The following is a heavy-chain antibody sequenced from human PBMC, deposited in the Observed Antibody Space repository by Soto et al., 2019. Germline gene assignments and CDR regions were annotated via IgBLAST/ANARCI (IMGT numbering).Heavy chain of an antibody. J-gene: IGHJ6*02. Sequence: SLTQSRGAGEYSISHYALYRVSQAPGKGMEWVSSIRGSGGSTQYADSVKGRFTISRDNSKNTLYLQMNSLRAEDTAVYYCAKERTYYYGSGSYHHYGMDVWGQGTTVTVSS. CDR2: IRGSGGST. V-gene: IGHV3-23*01. D-gene: IGHD3-10*01. CDR1: EYSISHYA. CDR3: AKERTYYYGSGSYHHYGMDV.